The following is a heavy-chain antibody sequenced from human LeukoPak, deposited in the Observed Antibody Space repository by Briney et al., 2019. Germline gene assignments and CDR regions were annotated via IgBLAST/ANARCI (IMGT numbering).Heavy chain of an antibody. CDR1: GFTFRSYG. V-gene: IGHV3-30*18. CDR2: ISYDGSNK. J-gene: IGHJ4*02. Sequence: QVQLVESGGGVVQPGRSLRLSCAASGFTFRSYGMHWVRQAPGKGLEWVAVISYDGSNKYYADSVKGRFTISRDNSKNTLYLQMNSLRAEDTAVYYCAKGYSGSYPGGGIFDYWGQGTLVTVSS. CDR3: AKGYSGSYPGGGIFDY. D-gene: IGHD1-26*01.